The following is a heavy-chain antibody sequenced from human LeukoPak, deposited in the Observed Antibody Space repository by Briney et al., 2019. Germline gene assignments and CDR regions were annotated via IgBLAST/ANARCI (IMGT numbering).Heavy chain of an antibody. CDR3: ARACEPMVRGVIYYYYMDV. CDR2: ISAYNGNT. D-gene: IGHD3-10*01. J-gene: IGHJ6*03. Sequence: ASVKVSCKASGYTFTSYGISWVRQAPGQGLEWMGWISAYNGNTNYAQKLQGRVTMTTDTSTSTAYMELRSLRSDDTAVYYCARACEPMVRGVIYYYYMDVWGKGTTVTVSS. V-gene: IGHV1-18*01. CDR1: GYTFTSYG.